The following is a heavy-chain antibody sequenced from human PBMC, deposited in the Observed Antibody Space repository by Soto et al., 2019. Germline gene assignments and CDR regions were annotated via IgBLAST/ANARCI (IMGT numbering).Heavy chain of an antibody. Sequence: QVQLVQSGAEVKKPGASVKVSCKASGYTFTSYDINWVRQATGQGHEWMGWMNPNSGNTGYAQKFQGRVTMTRNTAMSTAYIELSSLRSEDTAVYYWARERSAAGTGWCGPWGQGTLVTVSS. CDR2: MNPNSGNT. J-gene: IGHJ5*02. CDR1: GYTFTSYD. D-gene: IGHD6-13*01. CDR3: ARERSAAGTGWCGP. V-gene: IGHV1-8*01.